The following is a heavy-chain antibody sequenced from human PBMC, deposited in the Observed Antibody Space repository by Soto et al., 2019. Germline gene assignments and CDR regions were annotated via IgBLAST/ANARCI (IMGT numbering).Heavy chain of an antibody. CDR1: GFTFSSYS. J-gene: IGHJ4*02. V-gene: IGHV3-21*01. Sequence: PGGSLRLSCAASGFTFSSYSMNWVRQAPGKGLEWVSSISSSSSYIYYADSVKGRFTISRDNAKNSLYLQMNSLRAEDTAVYYCARDSIRHNPYCTNGVCFFDYWGQGTLVTVSS. D-gene: IGHD2-8*01. CDR2: ISSSSSYI. CDR3: ARDSIRHNPYCTNGVCFFDY.